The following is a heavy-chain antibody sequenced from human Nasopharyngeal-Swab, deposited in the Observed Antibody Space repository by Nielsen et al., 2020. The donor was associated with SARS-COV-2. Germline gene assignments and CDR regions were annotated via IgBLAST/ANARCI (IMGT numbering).Heavy chain of an antibody. CDR2: ISGSGGST. CDR3: AKDSLYYYYGMDV. CDR1: GFPFSSYA. J-gene: IGHJ6*02. V-gene: IGHV3-23*01. Sequence: GSLKISCAASGFPFSSYAMSWVRPAPGKGLEWVSAISGSGGSTYYADSLKGRFTISRDNSKNTLYLQMNSLRAEDTAVYYCAKDSLYYYYGMDVWGQGTTVTVSS.